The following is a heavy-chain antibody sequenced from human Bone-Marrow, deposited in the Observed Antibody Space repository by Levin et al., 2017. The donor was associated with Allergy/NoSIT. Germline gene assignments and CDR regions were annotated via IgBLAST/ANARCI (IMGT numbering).Heavy chain of an antibody. CDR1: GGKGRREE. CDR2: TSSDGSDK. CDR3: AKDRQQWLVRIFDS. D-gene: IGHD6-19*01. J-gene: IGHJ4*02. Sequence: LSLTCEEEGGKGRREERKGGRKETGTGLEWVTLTSSDGSDKDYADSVQGRFTISRDNSKNTLFLQMNSLRPEDTAVYYCAKDRQQWLVRIFDSWGQGTLVTVSS. V-gene: IGHV3-30*18.